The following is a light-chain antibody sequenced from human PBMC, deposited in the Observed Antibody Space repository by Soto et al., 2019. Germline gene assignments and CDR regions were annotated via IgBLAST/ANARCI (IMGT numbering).Light chain of an antibody. V-gene: IGLV2-14*01. CDR2: DVT. J-gene: IGLJ2*01. Sequence: QSALTQPACVSGSHGQSIAISCTGTKSDVGGYNYVSWYQQHPGKAPKLMIYDVTNRPSGVSNRFSGSKSGNTASLTISGLQAEDEADYYCSSYTTSSTLVFGGGTKLTVL. CDR1: KSDVGGYNY. CDR3: SSYTTSSTLV.